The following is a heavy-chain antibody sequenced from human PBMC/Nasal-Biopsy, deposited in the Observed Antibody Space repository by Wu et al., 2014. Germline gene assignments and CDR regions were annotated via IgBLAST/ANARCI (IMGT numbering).Heavy chain of an antibody. V-gene: IGHV3-21*06. CDR1: GFTFSDYH. D-gene: IGHD1-26*01. J-gene: IGHJ6*01. Sequence: LRLSCAASGFTFSDYHINWVRQAPGKGLEWVGWISKGGGYINYADSVEGRFTISRENAGNSVYLQMNSLRAEDTAVYYCAREDYYSTGYYYGMDVWGPRDHGHRLV. CDR3: AREDYYSTGYYYGMDV. CDR2: ISKGGGYI.